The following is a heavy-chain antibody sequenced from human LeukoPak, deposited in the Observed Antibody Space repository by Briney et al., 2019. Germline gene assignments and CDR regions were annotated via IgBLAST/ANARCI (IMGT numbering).Heavy chain of an antibody. CDR1: GFTFSSYG. CDR2: ISGSGGST. J-gene: IGHJ5*02. V-gene: IGHV3-23*01. CDR3: ARAYGPGSYYDGNWFDP. Sequence: PGGSLRLSCAASGFTFSSYGMSWVRQAPGKGLEWVSAISGSGGSTYYADSVKGRFTISRDNSKNTLYLQMNSLRAEDTAVYYCARAYGPGSYYDGNWFDPWGQGTLVTVSS. D-gene: IGHD3-10*01.